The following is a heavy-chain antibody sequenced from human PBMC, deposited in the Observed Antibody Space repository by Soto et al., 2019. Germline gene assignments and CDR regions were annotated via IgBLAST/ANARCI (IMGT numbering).Heavy chain of an antibody. V-gene: IGHV5-51*01. Sequence: EECLKSSCEAPGYTFTNYWIVWVLQMPGTGLEWMGIIYPRDSDTRYSPSFQDQVTMSVDKSIGTAYLQWSSLKASDTAMYYCVRHPGKIESSAGTRSFDYWGQGTLVTVSS. CDR3: VRHPGKIESSAGTRSFDY. CDR2: IYPRDSDT. CDR1: GYTFTNYW. D-gene: IGHD6-13*01. J-gene: IGHJ4*02.